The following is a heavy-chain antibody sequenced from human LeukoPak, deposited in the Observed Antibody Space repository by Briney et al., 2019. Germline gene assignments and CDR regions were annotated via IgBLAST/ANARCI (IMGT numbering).Heavy chain of an antibody. CDR3: ASSRFLEWLYLLDY. CDR1: RYTFSGYY. J-gene: IGHJ4*02. D-gene: IGHD3-3*01. V-gene: IGHV1-2*02. CDR2: INTNSGGT. Sequence: ASVKVSCKASRYTFSGYYIHWVRQAPGQGLEWMGWINTNSGGTKYAQRFQGRVTMTRDTSISTAYMEVSRLRSDDTAVYFCASSRFLEWLYLLDYWGQGTLVTVSS.